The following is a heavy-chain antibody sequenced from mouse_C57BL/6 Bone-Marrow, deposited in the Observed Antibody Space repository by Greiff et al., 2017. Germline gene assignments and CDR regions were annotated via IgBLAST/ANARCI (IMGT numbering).Heavy chain of an antibody. CDR1: GYTFTDYY. V-gene: IGHV1-26*01. J-gene: IGHJ3*01. CDR3: ARRPRFAY. Sequence: VQLQQSGPELVKPGASVKISCKASGYTFTDYYMNWVKQSPGKSLEWIGDINPNNGGTSYNQKFKGKATLTVDKSSSTAYMELRSLTSEDSAVYYCARRPRFAYWGQGTLVTVSA. CDR2: INPNNGGT.